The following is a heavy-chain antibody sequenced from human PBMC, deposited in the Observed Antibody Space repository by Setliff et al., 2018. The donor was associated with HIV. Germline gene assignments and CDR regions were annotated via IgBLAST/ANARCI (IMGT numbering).Heavy chain of an antibody. V-gene: IGHV4-39*01. Sequence: SETLSLTCIVSGGSIRSSSYYWGWIRQPPGKGLEWIGTIYSTGSTNYTPSLKSRVTISVDSSKNQFSLKLSSVTAADTAVYYCARGYSSSYYFDYWGQGTLVTVSS. CDR3: ARGYSSSYYFDY. CDR2: IYSTGST. J-gene: IGHJ4*02. D-gene: IGHD5-18*01. CDR1: GGSIRSSSYY.